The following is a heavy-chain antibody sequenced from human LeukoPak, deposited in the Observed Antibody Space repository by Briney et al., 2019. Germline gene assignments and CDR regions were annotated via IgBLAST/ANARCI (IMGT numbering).Heavy chain of an antibody. Sequence: PGGSLRLSCAASGFTVSSNYMSWVRQAPGKGLEWVSVIYSGGSTYYADSVKGRFTISRDYSKNTLYLQMNSLRAEDTAVYYCARGRGKGYCSSTSCYTGGVFDYWGQGTLVTVSS. CDR2: IYSGGST. J-gene: IGHJ4*02. CDR1: GFTVSSNY. CDR3: ARGRGKGYCSSTSCYTGGVFDY. D-gene: IGHD2-2*02. V-gene: IGHV3-53*01.